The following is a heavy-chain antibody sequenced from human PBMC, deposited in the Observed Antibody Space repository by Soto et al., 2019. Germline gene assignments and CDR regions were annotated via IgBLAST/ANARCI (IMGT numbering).Heavy chain of an antibody. CDR1: GFTFKKYT. Sequence: EVQLVESGGGLVQSEGSLRLTCAASGFTFKKYTMNWVRQAPGKGLEWLSYISGGGGTMFYADSVKGRVTISRDNAKNSLYLQMDSLRAEDTAVYYCARDKSGSYSIDYWGQGTLVTVSS. J-gene: IGHJ4*02. CDR3: ARDKSGSYSIDY. V-gene: IGHV3-48*04. D-gene: IGHD1-26*01. CDR2: ISGGGGTM.